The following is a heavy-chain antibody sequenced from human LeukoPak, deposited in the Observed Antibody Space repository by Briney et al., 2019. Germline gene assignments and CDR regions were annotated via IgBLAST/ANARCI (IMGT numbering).Heavy chain of an antibody. V-gene: IGHV3-30*04. J-gene: IGHJ4*02. D-gene: IGHD3-22*01. CDR3: ARENWLFSFDY. Sequence: GRSLRLSCAASGFTFSSYAMHWVRQAPGKGLEWVAVISYDGSNKYYADPVKGRFTISRDNSKNTLYLQMNSLRAEDTAVYYCARENWLFSFDYWGQGTLVTVSS. CDR1: GFTFSSYA. CDR2: ISYDGSNK.